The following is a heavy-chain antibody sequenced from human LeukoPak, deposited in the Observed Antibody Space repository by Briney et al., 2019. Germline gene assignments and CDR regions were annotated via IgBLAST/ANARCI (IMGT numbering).Heavy chain of an antibody. D-gene: IGHD5-12*01. CDR2: INPNSGGT. V-gene: IGHV1-2*02. J-gene: IGHJ4*02. Sequence: AASVKVSCKASGYTFTGYYIHWVRQAPGPGLEWMGWINPNSGGTNYAQKFQGRVTMTRDTSISTAYMELSSLRSDDTAVYYCASLMSLSGYDHFDYWGQGTLVTVSS. CDR3: ASLMSLSGYDHFDY. CDR1: GYTFTGYY.